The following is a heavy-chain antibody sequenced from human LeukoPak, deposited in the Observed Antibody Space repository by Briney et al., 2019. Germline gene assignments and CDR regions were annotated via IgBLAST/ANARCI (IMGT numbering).Heavy chain of an antibody. CDR3: AKPWGSYYSDPFDI. CDR1: GFTFSSYA. Sequence: HAGRSLRLSCAASGFTFSSYAMHWVRQAPAGKGLEWVAVISYDGSNKFYADSVKGRFTISRDNSKNTLYLQMNSLRAEDTAVYYCAKPWGSYYSDPFDIWGQGTMVTVSS. J-gene: IGHJ3*02. D-gene: IGHD3-16*01. CDR2: ISYDGSNK. V-gene: IGHV3-30*18.